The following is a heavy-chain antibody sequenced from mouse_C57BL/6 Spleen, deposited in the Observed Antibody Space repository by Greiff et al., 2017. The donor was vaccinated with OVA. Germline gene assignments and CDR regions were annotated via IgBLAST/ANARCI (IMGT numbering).Heavy chain of an antibody. Sequence: VQLQQSGPELVKPGASVKMSCKASGYTFTDYNMHWVKQSHGKSLEWIGYINPNNGGTSYNQKFKGQATLTVNKSSSTAYMELRSLTSEDSAVYYCARDYYGSSYVDYWGQGTTLTVSS. CDR3: ARDYYGSSYVDY. CDR1: GYTFTDYN. J-gene: IGHJ2*01. V-gene: IGHV1-22*01. CDR2: INPNNGGT. D-gene: IGHD1-1*01.